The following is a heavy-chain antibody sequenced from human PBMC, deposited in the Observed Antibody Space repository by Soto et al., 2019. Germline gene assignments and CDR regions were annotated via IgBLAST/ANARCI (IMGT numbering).Heavy chain of an antibody. D-gene: IGHD2-21*01. CDR2: INPSGGST. V-gene: IGHV1-46*01. Sequence: GASVKVSCKASGYTFTSYYMHWVRHAPGQGLEWMGIINPSGGSTSYAQKFQGRVTMTRDTSTSTVYMELSSLRSEDTAVYYCARDLDEVAYCGGECYSPASAFDPSGQGTLVTVSS. J-gene: IGHJ5*02. CDR3: ARDLDEVAYCGGECYSPASAFDP. CDR1: GYTFTSYY.